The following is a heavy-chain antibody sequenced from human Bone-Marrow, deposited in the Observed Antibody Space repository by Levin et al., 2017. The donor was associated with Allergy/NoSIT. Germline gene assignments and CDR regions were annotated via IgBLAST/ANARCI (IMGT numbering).Heavy chain of an antibody. CDR2: IWSDGDLQ. J-gene: IGHJ4*02. CDR3: VRGSGGAAGTLDY. V-gene: IGHV3-33*01. CDR1: GFSFTTYG. D-gene: IGHD6-13*01. Sequence: SGGSLRLSCAASGFSFTTYGMNWVRQAPGKGLEWVALIWSDGDLQYYADSVKGRFTISRDNSENSLYLQLNNLRAEDTAVYFCVRGSGGAAGTLDYWGQGTLVTVSS.